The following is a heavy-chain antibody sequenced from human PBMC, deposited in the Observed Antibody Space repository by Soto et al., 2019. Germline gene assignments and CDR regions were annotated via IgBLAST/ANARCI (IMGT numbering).Heavy chain of an antibody. V-gene: IGHV3-11*05. D-gene: IGHD6-13*01. CDR2: ISSSTSHT. Sequence: QVQLVESGGGLVKPGGSLRLSCAVSGFTFSDYYMTWIRQAPGKGLERVSYISSSTSHTNYADSGKGRFPISRDNSKNSLFLQMNRLRAEDPAVYYCARGRGAAADYFDFWGQGTLVTVSS. CDR1: GFTFSDYY. J-gene: IGHJ4*02. CDR3: ARGRGAAADYFDF.